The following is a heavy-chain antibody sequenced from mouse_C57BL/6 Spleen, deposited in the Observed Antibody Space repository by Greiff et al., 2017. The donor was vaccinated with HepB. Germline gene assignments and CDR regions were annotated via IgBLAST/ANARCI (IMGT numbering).Heavy chain of an antibody. J-gene: IGHJ3*01. V-gene: IGHV1-80*01. CDR1: GYAFSSYW. Sequence: QVQLQQSGAELVKPGASVKISCKASGYAFSSYWMNWVKQRPGKGLEWIGQIYPGDGDTNYNGKFKGKATLTADKSSRTAYMQLSSLTSADSAVYFCARGGDYAWFADWGQGTLVTVSA. D-gene: IGHD2-4*01. CDR3: ARGGDYAWFAD. CDR2: IYPGDGDT.